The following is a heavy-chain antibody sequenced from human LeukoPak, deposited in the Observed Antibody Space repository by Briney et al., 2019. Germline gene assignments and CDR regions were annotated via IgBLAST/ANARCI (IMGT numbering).Heavy chain of an antibody. Sequence: RASETLSLTCTVSGGSISSYYWSWIRQPPGKGLEWIGYIYYSGSTNYNPSLKSRVTISVDTSKNQFSLKLSSVTAADTAVYYCASARTTAFMDVWGKGTTVTVSS. V-gene: IGHV4-59*01. D-gene: IGHD2-2*01. CDR3: ASARTTAFMDV. CDR2: IYYSGST. J-gene: IGHJ6*04. CDR1: GGSISSYY.